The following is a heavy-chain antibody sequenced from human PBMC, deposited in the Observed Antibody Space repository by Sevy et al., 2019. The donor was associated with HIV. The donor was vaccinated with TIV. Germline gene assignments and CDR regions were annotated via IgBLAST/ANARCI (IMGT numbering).Heavy chain of an antibody. Sequence: GGSLRLSCAVSGFTFSNYWMSWVRQAPGKGLECVANINQDGGEKYYLDSVKGRFLVSRDNAKNSLYLQMDSLRAEDTAVYYSAREQIPGAKPDYFDYWGQGTLVTLSS. V-gene: IGHV3-7*01. CDR2: INQDGGEK. CDR3: AREQIPGAKPDYFDY. CDR1: GFTFSNYW. D-gene: IGHD1-20*01. J-gene: IGHJ4*02.